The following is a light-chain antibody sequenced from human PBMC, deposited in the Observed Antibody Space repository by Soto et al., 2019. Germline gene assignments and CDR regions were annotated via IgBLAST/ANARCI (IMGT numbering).Light chain of an antibody. CDR1: QSLLHTDGKDH. CDR2: DVS. Sequence: VLSQTPLSLSATPGQPASISCRSNQSLLHTDGKDHLNWVLQKPGQTPHLLIYDVSNRFSGVTEWFSGSGSGTDFTLKISRLEADDVGVYYCIQSTYPPLTFGGGTKVEIK. J-gene: IGKJ4*01. V-gene: IGKV2D-29*01. CDR3: IQSTYPPLT.